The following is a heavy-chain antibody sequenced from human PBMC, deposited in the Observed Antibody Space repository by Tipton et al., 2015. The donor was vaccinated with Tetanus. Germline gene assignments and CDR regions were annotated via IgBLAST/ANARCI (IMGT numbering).Heavy chain of an antibody. CDR3: VHQPIGYNYYYGLDV. D-gene: IGHD2-2*01. CDR1: GYSSIGYY. CDR2: ITPHTGGT. Sequence: QVQLVQSGAEVKKPGASVKVSCKASGYSSIGYYIHWVRQAPGQGLEWMGWITPHTGGTKVALEFQGRVTMTRDTSISTAYMELSSLRSDDTAVYFCVHQPIGYNYYYGLDVWGQGTPATVSS. J-gene: IGHJ6*02. V-gene: IGHV1-2*02.